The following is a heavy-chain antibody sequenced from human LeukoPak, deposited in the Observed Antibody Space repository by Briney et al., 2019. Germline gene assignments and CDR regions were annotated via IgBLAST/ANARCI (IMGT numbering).Heavy chain of an antibody. CDR3: ARGLNTPHSEPSYYYYYMDV. Sequence: ASVKVSCKASGYTFTGYYMHWVRQAPGQGLEWMGWINPNSGGTNYAQKFQGRVTMTRDTSISTAYMELSRLRSDDTAVYYCARGLNTPHSEPSYYYYYMDVWGKGTTVTISS. CDR1: GYTFTGYY. V-gene: IGHV1-2*02. CDR2: INPNSGGT. J-gene: IGHJ6*03. D-gene: IGHD1-14*01.